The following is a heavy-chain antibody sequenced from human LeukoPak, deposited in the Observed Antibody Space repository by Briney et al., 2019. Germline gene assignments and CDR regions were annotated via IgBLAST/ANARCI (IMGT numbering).Heavy chain of an antibody. J-gene: IGHJ4*02. CDR3: ARDSIPGDNSLDY. CDR1: GFTFSTYG. D-gene: IGHD4-23*01. Sequence: GRSLRLSCAASGFTFSTYGMQWVRQAPGKGLEWIAFIVGDGSKAHYADSVRGRFTVYRNNSNKTLYLQMNSLRAEDTAVYYCARDSIPGDNSLDYWGRGTLVSVSS. CDR2: IVGDGSKA. V-gene: IGHV3-33*05.